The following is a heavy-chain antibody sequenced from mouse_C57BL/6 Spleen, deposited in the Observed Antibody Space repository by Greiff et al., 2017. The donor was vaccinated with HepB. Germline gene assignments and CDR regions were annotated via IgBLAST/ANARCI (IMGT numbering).Heavy chain of an antibody. Sequence: QVHVKQSGAELVRPGASVTLSCKASGYTFTDYEMHWVKQTPVHGLEWIGAIDPETGGTAYNQKFKGKAILTADKSSSTAYMELRSLTSEDSAVYYCTRWYGSSPYYFDYWGQGTTLTVSS. D-gene: IGHD1-1*01. J-gene: IGHJ2*01. V-gene: IGHV1-15*01. CDR1: GYTFTDYE. CDR2: IDPETGGT. CDR3: TRWYGSSPYYFDY.